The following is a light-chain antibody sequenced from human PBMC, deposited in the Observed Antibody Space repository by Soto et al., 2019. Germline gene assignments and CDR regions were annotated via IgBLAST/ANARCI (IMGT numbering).Light chain of an antibody. V-gene: IGLV2-14*01. Sequence: QSALTQPASVSGSPGQSITISCTGTGSDVGGYNYVSWYQQHPGKAPKLMIYDVSNRPSGVSNRFSGSKSGNTASLTISGLQAEDEADYYCSSYTSSSNYVFGTGTKLTVL. CDR1: GSDVGGYNY. CDR3: SSYTSSSNYV. J-gene: IGLJ1*01. CDR2: DVS.